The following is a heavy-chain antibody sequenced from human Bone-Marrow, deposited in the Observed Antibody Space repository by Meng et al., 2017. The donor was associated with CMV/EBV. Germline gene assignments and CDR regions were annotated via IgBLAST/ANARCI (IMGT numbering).Heavy chain of an antibody. CDR3: ARVVVVAATQGRTGWFDP. D-gene: IGHD2-15*01. Sequence: GESLKISCAGSGFTFSYSWMSWVRQAPGKGLEWVANIKQDGSEKYYVDSVKGRFTISRDNAKNSLYLQMNSLRAEDTAVYYCARVVVVAATQGRTGWFDPWGQGTLVTVSS. V-gene: IGHV3-7*01. J-gene: IGHJ5*02. CDR2: IKQDGSEK. CDR1: GFTFSYSW.